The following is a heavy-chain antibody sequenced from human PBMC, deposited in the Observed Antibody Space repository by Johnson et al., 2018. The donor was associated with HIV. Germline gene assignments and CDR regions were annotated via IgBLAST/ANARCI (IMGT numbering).Heavy chain of an antibody. D-gene: IGHD6-13*01. CDR2: ISYDGSNK. CDR3: AKVAVATAAGGVALDI. CDR1: GFTFSSYG. Sequence: QEKLVESGGGVVQPGRSLRLSCAASGFTFSSYGMHWVRQAPGKGLEWVAVISYDGSNKYYADSVKGRFTISRDNSKNTLYLQMNSLRAEDTAVYYCAKVAVATAAGGVALDIWGPGTMVTVS. V-gene: IGHV3-30*18. J-gene: IGHJ3*02.